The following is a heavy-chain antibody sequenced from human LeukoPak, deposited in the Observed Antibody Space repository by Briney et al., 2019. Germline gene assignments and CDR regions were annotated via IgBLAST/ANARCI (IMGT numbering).Heavy chain of an antibody. CDR1: GGSFSGYY. V-gene: IGHV4-34*01. J-gene: IGHJ4*02. D-gene: IGHD4-17*01. Sequence: SETLSLTCAVYGGSFSGYYWSWIRQPPGKGLEWIGEINHSGSTNYNPSLKSRVTISVDTSKNQFSLKLSSVTAADTAVYYRAGGDLRDFDYWGQGTLVTVSS. CDR3: AGGDLRDFDY. CDR2: INHSGST.